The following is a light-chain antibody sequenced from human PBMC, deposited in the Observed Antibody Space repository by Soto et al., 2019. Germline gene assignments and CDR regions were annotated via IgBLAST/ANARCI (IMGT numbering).Light chain of an antibody. CDR2: SAS. CDR1: QSLSNNIY. J-gene: IGKJ3*01. Sequence: EIVLTQSPGTLSLSPGERATLSCRASQSLSNNIYLAWYQQKPGQAPRLLIYSASSRATGIPDRFSGSGSWTHFTLTISRLEPEDFAVYYCQQYGIVFGPGTKVDIK. V-gene: IGKV3-20*01. CDR3: QQYGIV.